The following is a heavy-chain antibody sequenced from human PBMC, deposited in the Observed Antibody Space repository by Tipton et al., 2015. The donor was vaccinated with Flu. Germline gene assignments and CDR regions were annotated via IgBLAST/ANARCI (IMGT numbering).Heavy chain of an antibody. V-gene: IGHV3-74*01. CDR2: IDNGGSST. CDR3: ARRMADSKQRGMDV. D-gene: IGHD5-24*01. CDR1: GFTFSRHW. Sequence: TASGFTFSRHWMHWVRQAPGKGLVWVARIDNGGSSTSYADSVRGRFTISRDNAKNTLFLQMNSLRAEDTAVYYCARRMADSKQRGMDVWGQGTTVTVSS. J-gene: IGHJ6*02.